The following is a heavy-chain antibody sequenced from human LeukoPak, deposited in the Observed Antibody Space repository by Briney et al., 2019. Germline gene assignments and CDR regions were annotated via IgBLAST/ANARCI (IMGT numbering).Heavy chain of an antibody. CDR2: IYYSGST. CDR1: GGSISSYY. J-gene: IGHJ4*02. CDR3: ARSGLWLRGTTAFDY. V-gene: IGHV4-59*06. Sequence: SETLSLTCTVSGGSISSYYWSWIRQLPGKGLEWIGYIYYSGSTYYNPSLKSRLTISVDTSKNQFSLKLSSMTAADTAVYYCARSGLWLRGTTAFDYWGQGILVTVSS. D-gene: IGHD4-17*01.